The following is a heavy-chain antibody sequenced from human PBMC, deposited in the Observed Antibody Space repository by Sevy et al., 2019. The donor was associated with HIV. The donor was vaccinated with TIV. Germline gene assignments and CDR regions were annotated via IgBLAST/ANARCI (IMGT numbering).Heavy chain of an antibody. CDR1: GFTFSSYC. CDR3: ARATKRIWAFIAAAGTYYLDY. CDR2: IKQDGSEK. D-gene: IGHD6-13*01. V-gene: IGHV3-7*03. Sequence: GGSLRISCAASGFTFSSYCMSWVRQAPGKGLEWVANIKQDGSEKYYVDSVKGRFTISRDNAKNSLYLQMNSLRAEDTAVYYCARATKRIWAFIAAAGTYYLDYWGQGTLVTVSS. J-gene: IGHJ4*02.